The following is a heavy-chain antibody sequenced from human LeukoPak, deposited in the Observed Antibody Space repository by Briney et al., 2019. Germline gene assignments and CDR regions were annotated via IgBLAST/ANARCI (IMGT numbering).Heavy chain of an antibody. CDR3: AREVEMATQFDY. J-gene: IGHJ4*02. CDR1: GGSLSTHY. D-gene: IGHD5-24*01. V-gene: IGHV4-4*07. CDR2: ISTTGST. Sequence: SGTLSLTCTVPGGSLSTHYWSWIRQPAGKGLGWMGRISTTGSTNYNPSLKSRVTMSIDTSKNQFSLKLSSVTAADTAVYYCAREVEMATQFDYWGQGTLVTVSS.